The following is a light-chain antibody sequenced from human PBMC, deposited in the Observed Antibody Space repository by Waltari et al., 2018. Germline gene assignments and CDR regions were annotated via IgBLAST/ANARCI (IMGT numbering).Light chain of an antibody. CDR3: QAWDSSTRYV. J-gene: IGLJ1*01. Sequence: SYELTQSPSVSVSPGQTASITCSGDKLGDKYTCWYQRKPGQSPVLVIYQDTQRPSGIPERFSGSSSGNTATLTIGGTQAMDEADYYCQAWDSSTRYVFGSGTKVTVL. CDR1: KLGDKY. CDR2: QDT. V-gene: IGLV3-1*01.